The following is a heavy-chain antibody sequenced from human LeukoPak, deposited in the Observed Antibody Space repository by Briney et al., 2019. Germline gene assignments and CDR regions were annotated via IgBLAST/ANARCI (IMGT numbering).Heavy chain of an antibody. V-gene: IGHV4-39*01. J-gene: IGHJ4*02. CDR3: ARHAKGSSWYTTQVPRKYYFDY. Sequence: PGTLSLSCTLSGGSTRSSSSYWGWSRQPPGKGLEWVVCIYYSGSTYYNPSLKSRVSISVDTSKNQFSLKLSSVTAADTAVYYCARHAKGSSWYTTQVPRKYYFDYWGQGTLVTVSS. D-gene: IGHD6-13*01. CDR2: IYYSGST. CDR1: GGSTRSSSSY.